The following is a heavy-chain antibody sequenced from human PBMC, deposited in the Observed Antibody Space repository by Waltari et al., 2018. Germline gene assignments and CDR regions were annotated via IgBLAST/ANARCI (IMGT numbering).Heavy chain of an antibody. V-gene: IGHV4-38-2*01. J-gene: IGHJ4*02. CDR2: IFHTGFT. CDR1: GFSVARGYF. CDR3: ARAPGVAAASYFDY. Sequence: QVQLQESGPGLVKPSETLSLTCDVSGFSVARGYFWGWIRQPPGKGLEWIGTIFHTGFTYYTPSLRGRVTMSVDTSKNQFSLNLSSVTAADTALYYCARAPGVAAASYFDYWGQGILVTVSS. D-gene: IGHD6-13*01.